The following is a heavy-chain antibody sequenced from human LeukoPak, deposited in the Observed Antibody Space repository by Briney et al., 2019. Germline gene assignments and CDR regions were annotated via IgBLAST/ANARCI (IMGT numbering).Heavy chain of an antibody. Sequence: PGGSLRLSCAASGFTFSSYAMSWVRQAPGKGLEWVSTISGSGGSTYYADSVRGRFTISRDNSKNALYLQMNSLRAEDTAVYYCAKDPLGGDCSSTSSYVLRPFDFWGQGTLVTVSS. CDR1: GFTFSSYA. CDR3: AKDPLGGDCSSTSSYVLRPFDF. V-gene: IGHV3-23*01. D-gene: IGHD2-2*01. J-gene: IGHJ4*02. CDR2: ISGSGGST.